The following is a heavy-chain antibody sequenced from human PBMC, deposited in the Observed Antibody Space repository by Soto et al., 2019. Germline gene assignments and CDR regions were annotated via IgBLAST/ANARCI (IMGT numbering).Heavy chain of an antibody. D-gene: IGHD3-10*01. Sequence: GGSLRLSCAASGFPFSSYAMSWVRQAPGKGLEWVSTISGSLSSTYYADSVKGRFTISRDNSKNTLYMQMNSLRAEDTAVYYCAKRPLGFGELAYFDYWGQGTLVTVSS. CDR1: GFPFSSYA. CDR2: ISGSLSST. CDR3: AKRPLGFGELAYFDY. V-gene: IGHV3-23*01. J-gene: IGHJ4*02.